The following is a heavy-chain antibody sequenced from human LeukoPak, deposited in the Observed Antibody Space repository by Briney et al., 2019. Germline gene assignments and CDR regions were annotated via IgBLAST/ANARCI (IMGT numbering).Heavy chain of an antibody. V-gene: IGHV4-59*01. CDR1: GGSISSYY. CDR3: ARAGLPGDAFDI. CDR2: IYYSGST. D-gene: IGHD3-16*01. Sequence: PSETLSLTCTVSGGSISSYYWSWIRQPPGKGLEWIGYIYYSGSTNYNPSLKSRVTISVDTSKNQFSLKLSSVTAADTVVYYCARAGLPGDAFDIWGQGTMVTVSS. J-gene: IGHJ3*02.